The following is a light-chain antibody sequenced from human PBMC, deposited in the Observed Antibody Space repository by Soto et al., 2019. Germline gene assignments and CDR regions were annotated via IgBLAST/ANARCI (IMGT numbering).Light chain of an antibody. CDR2: AAS. CDR3: TSGLGIPADP. CDR1: QSISSY. J-gene: IGKJ4*01. V-gene: IGKV1-39*01. Sequence: SSLSASVGDRVTITCRASQSISSYLNWYQQKPGKAPKLLIYAASSLQSGVPSRFSGSGSGTDFTLTISIFYSGEFRHSCLTSGLGIPADPLGG.